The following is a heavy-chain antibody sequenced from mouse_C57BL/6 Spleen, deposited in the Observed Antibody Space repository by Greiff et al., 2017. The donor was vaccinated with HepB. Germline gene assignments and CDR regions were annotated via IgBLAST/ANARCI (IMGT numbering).Heavy chain of an antibody. CDR2: ISDGGSYT. D-gene: IGHD2-5*01. Sequence: EVNLVESGGGLVKPGGSLKLSCAASGFTFSSYAMSWVRQTPEKRLEWVATISDGGSYTYYPDNVKGRFTISRDNAKNNLYLQMSHLKSEDTAMYYCARDDYYSKGRDYWGQGTSVTVSS. V-gene: IGHV5-4*01. J-gene: IGHJ4*01. CDR3: ARDDYYSKGRDY. CDR1: GFTFSSYA.